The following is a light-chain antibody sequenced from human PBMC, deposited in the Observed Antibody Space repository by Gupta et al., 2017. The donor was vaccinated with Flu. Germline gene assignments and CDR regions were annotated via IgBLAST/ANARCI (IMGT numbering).Light chain of an antibody. V-gene: IGLV2-14*03. CDR2: DVT. J-gene: IGLJ1*01. CDR3: SSYTSTSTFYV. Sequence: QSALTQPASVSGSPGQSITISCTGTSSDVGRSDSVSWYQHHPDQAPKPIIFDVTSRLSGVSSRFSGSKSGTTASLTISGLQAEDKTDYYCSSYTSTSTFYVFGTGTRVTV. CDR1: SSDVGRSDS.